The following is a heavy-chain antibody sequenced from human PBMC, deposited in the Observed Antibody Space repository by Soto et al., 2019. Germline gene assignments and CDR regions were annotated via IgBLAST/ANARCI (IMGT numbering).Heavy chain of an antibody. CDR1: GGSISSYY. V-gene: IGHV4-59*01. Sequence: PSETPSLTCTVSGGSISSYYWSWIRQPPGKGLEWIGYIYYIGSTNYNPSLKSRVTISVDTSKNQFSLKLSSVTAADTAVYYCARGIRLSYYFDYWGQGTLVTVSS. CDR2: IYYIGST. D-gene: IGHD3-10*01. J-gene: IGHJ4*02. CDR3: ARGIRLSYYFDY.